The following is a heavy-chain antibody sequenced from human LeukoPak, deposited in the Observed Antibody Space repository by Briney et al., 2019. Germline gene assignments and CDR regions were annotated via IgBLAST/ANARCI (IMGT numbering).Heavy chain of an antibody. Sequence: SETLSLTCTVSGGSTSSSTYYWGWIRQPPGKGLEWIGSIYYSGTTYYNPSLKSRVTIPVDTSKNQFSLKLSSVTAADTAIYCCASSLRSDDYWGQGTLVTVSS. CDR2: IYYSGTT. J-gene: IGHJ4*02. CDR3: ASSLRSDDY. D-gene: IGHD4-17*01. CDR1: GGSTSSSTYY. V-gene: IGHV4-39*01.